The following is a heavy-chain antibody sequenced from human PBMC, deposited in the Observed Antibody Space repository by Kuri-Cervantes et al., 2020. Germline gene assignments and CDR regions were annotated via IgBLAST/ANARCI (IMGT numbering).Heavy chain of an antibody. CDR3: ARDSVPAAHDYYYGMDV. CDR2: IWYDGSNK. J-gene: IGHJ6*02. V-gene: IGHV3-33*01. D-gene: IGHD2-2*01. CDR1: GFTFSSYG. Sequence: GGSMRLACAASGFTFSSYGMHWVRQAPGKGLEWVAVIWYDGSNKYYADSVKGRFTISRDNSKNTLYLQMNSLRAEDTAVYYCARDSVPAAHDYYYGMDVWGQGTTVTVSS.